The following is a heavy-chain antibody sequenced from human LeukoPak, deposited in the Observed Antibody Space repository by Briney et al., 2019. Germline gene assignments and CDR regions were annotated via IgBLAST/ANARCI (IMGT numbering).Heavy chain of an antibody. Sequence: ASVKVSCKASGYTFTSYDINWVRQATGQGLEWMGWMNPNSGNTGYAQKFQGRVTMTRNTSISTAYMELSSLRSEDTAVCYCARSHDSSGYSFDYWGQGTLVTVSS. D-gene: IGHD3-22*01. J-gene: IGHJ4*02. CDR1: GYTFTSYD. V-gene: IGHV1-8*01. CDR2: MNPNSGNT. CDR3: ARSHDSSGYSFDY.